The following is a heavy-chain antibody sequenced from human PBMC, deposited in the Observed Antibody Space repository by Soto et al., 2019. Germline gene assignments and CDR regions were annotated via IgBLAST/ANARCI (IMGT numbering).Heavy chain of an antibody. CDR2: IGAYNGDT. Sequence: ASVKVSCKASGYTFTNYGITWVRQAPGQGLEWMGGIGAYNGDTHYTQRLQGRVTMTTGTSTSTAYMELRGLRSDDTAIYYCARGRQLVGYFYYYMDVWGKGTMVTVSS. CDR3: ARGRQLVGYFYYYMDV. V-gene: IGHV1-18*01. CDR1: GYTFTNYG. D-gene: IGHD6-6*01. J-gene: IGHJ6*03.